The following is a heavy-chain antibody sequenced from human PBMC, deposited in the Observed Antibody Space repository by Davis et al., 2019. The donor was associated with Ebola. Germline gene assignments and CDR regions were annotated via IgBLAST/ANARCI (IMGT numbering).Heavy chain of an antibody. CDR3: ARRYITMIAATLDV. D-gene: IGHD3-22*01. CDR2: ISSSSSTI. V-gene: IGHV3-48*02. J-gene: IGHJ6*04. Sequence: GGSLRLSCAASGFTFSSYSMNWVRQAPGKGLEWVSYISSSSSTIYYADSVKGRFTISRDNAKNSLYLQMNSLRDGDTAVYYCARRYITMIAATLDVWGKGTTVTVSS. CDR1: GFTFSSYS.